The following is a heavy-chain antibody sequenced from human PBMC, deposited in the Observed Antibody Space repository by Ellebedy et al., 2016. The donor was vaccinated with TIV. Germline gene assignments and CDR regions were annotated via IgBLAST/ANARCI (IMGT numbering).Heavy chain of an antibody. J-gene: IGHJ5*02. CDR2: IDPNSGGI. CDR3: ARDKLATSTGYDYKWLDP. D-gene: IGHD3-9*01. V-gene: IGHV1-2*02. CDR1: GYTFIGYY. Sequence: ASVQVSCKASGYTFIGYYIYWLRQLPGQGLEWLGWIDPNSGGINLERKFQGRVTMTRDSSISTAYMELSSLTSDDTAVYFCARDKLATSTGYDYKWLDPWGQGTLVTVSS.